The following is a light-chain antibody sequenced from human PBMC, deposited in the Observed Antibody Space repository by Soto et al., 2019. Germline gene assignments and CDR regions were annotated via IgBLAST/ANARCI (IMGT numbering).Light chain of an antibody. CDR3: QQSYSTPLT. V-gene: IGKV1-39*01. CDR1: QSISNS. Sequence: DSQMPQSPASLSPCGCGTSTTPYCASQSISNSLHWYQQKPGKAPKLLISAASSLQSGVPSRFSGSGSGTDFTLTISSLQPEDFATYYCQQSYSTPLTFGGGTKVDI. CDR2: AAS. J-gene: IGKJ4*01.